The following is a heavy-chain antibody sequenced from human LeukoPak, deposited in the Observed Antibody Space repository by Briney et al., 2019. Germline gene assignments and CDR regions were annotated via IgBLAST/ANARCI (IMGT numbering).Heavy chain of an antibody. J-gene: IGHJ4*02. Sequence: SQTLSLTCGISGDSVSSNTAAWNWIRQSPSRGLEWLGRTYYRSKWYNNYAVSVKSRITINSDSSKNQVSLQLNSVSPEDTAVYYCASMYSSSWYSIHYWGQGTLVTVSS. D-gene: IGHD6-13*01. CDR3: ASMYSSSWYSIHY. CDR2: TYYRSKWYN. CDR1: GDSVSSNTAA. V-gene: IGHV6-1*01.